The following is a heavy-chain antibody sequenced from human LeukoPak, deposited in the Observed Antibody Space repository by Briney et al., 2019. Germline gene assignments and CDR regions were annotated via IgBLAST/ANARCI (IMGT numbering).Heavy chain of an antibody. CDR3: ARGLGATAYFDY. CDR2: ISYDGSNK. J-gene: IGHJ4*02. D-gene: IGHD5-12*01. V-gene: IGHV3-30*04. Sequence: AGGSLRLSCAASGFTFSSYAMHWVRQAPGKGLEWVAVISYDGSNKYYADSVKGLLTISRDNSKNTLYLQMNSLRAEDTAVYYCARGLGATAYFDYWGQGTLVTVSS. CDR1: GFTFSSYA.